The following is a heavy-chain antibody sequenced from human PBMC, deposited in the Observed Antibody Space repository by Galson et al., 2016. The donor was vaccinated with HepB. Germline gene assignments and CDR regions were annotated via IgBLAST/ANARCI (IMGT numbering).Heavy chain of an antibody. V-gene: IGHV3-66*04. D-gene: IGHD6-19*01. CDR2: IYSGGST. Sequence: SLRLSCAASGLTVSSKYMSWVRQAPGKGLEWVSVIYSGGSTYYADSVKGRFTFSRDNIKNTLYLQMNYLRDEDTAVYYCARHRGWYGEGFFDDWGQGTLVTVSS. CDR3: ARHRGWYGEGFFDD. CDR1: GLTVSSKY. J-gene: IGHJ4*02.